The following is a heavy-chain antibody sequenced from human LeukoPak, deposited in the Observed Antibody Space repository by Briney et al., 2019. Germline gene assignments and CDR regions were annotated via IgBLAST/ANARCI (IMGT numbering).Heavy chain of an antibody. J-gene: IGHJ3*02. V-gene: IGHV4-30-4*01. D-gene: IGHD3-10*01. CDR2: IYYSGST. Sequence: SQTLSLTCTVSGGSISSGDYYWSWIRQPPGKGLEWIGYIYYSGSTYYNPSLKSRVTISVDTSKNQFSLKLSSVTAADTAVYYCARGLFNNYYGSGSSYAFDIWGQGTMVTVSS. CDR3: ARGLFNNYYGSGSSYAFDI. CDR1: GGSISSGDYY.